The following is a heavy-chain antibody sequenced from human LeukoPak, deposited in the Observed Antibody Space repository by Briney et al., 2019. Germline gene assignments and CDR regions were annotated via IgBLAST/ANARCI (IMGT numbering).Heavy chain of an antibody. J-gene: IGHJ5*02. CDR3: ARGGIAVAGGSHWFDP. CDR2: INPSGGST. CDR1: GYTFIGYY. D-gene: IGHD6-19*01. Sequence: ASVKVSCQTSGYTFIGYYMHWVRQAPGQGREWMGIINPSGGSTSYAQKFQGRVTMTRDRSMSTAYMELSRLRSDDTAVYYCARGGIAVAGGSHWFDPWGQGTLVTVSS. V-gene: IGHV1-46*01.